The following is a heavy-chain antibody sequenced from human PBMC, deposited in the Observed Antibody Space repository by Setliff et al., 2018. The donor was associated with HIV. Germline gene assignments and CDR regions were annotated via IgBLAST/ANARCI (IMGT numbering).Heavy chain of an antibody. CDR3: ARGKGVGGVIITGGLDV. V-gene: IGHV4-61*09. CDR2: IYASGST. Sequence: SETLSLTCTVSGGSISGNNYRWSWIRQPAGKGLEWIGHIYASGSTNYNPSYNPSLNSRVTISVDTSKNQLSLNLNSVTAADTAVYYWARGKGVGGVIITGGLDVWGQGTTVTVSS. CDR1: GGSISGNNYR. J-gene: IGHJ6*02. D-gene: IGHD3-10*01.